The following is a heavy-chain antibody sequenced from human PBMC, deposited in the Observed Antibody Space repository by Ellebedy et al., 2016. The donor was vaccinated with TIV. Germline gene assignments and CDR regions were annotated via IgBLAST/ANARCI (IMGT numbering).Heavy chain of an antibody. Sequence: GESLKISCVDSEFTFSDHYMDSVRQAPGKGLEWVGRIRNRRNNYITEYAASVRGRFTISRDDSKNSLYLQMNSVRTEDRAVYYCARAAFAHGLDVWGQGTTVTVSS. CDR3: ARAAFAHGLDV. CDR1: EFTFSDHY. CDR2: IRNRRNNYIT. V-gene: IGHV3-72*01. J-gene: IGHJ6*02.